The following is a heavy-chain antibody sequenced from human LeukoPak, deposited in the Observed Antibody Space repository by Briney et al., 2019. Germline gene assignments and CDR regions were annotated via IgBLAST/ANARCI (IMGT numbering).Heavy chain of an antibody. CDR2: IYYSGST. J-gene: IGHJ4*02. CDR1: GGSISSYY. V-gene: IGHV4-59*05. Sequence: PSETLSLTCTVSGGSISSYYWSWIRQPPGKGLEWIGSIYYSGSTYYNPSLKSRVTISVYTSKNQFSLKLSSVTAADTAVYYCARQVISFDYWGQGTLVTVSS. CDR3: ARQVISFDY. D-gene: IGHD2/OR15-2a*01.